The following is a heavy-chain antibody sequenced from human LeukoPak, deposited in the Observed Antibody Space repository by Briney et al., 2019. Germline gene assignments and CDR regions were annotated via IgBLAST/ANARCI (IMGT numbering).Heavy chain of an antibody. Sequence: GASVKVSCKASGYTFTGYYMHWVRQAPGQGLEWMGWINPNSGGTNYGQKFQGRVTMTRDTSISTAYMELSRLRSDDTAVYYCARELNSSGYYYWGQGTPVTVSS. CDR3: ARELNSSGYYY. D-gene: IGHD3-22*01. CDR1: GYTFTGYY. J-gene: IGHJ4*02. V-gene: IGHV1-2*02. CDR2: INPNSGGT.